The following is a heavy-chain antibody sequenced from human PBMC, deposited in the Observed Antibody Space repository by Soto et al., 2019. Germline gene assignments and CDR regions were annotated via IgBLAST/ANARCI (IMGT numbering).Heavy chain of an antibody. D-gene: IGHD6-13*01. CDR2: IYWNDDK. CDR3: AHSHHLAAGMPATFDY. CDR1: GFSLSTSGVG. Sequence: QITLKESGPTLVKPTQTLTLTCTFSGFSLSTSGVGVGWIRQPPGKALEWLALIYWNDDKRYSPSLKSRLTITKDTSKNQVVLTMTNMDPVDTATYYCAHSHHLAAGMPATFDYWAREPWSPSPQ. V-gene: IGHV2-5*01. J-gene: IGHJ4*02.